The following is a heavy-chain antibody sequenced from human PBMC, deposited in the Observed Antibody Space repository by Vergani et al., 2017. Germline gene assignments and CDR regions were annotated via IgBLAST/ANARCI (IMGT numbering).Heavy chain of an antibody. V-gene: IGHV3-7*01. CDR1: GFTFSNYW. J-gene: IGHJ4*02. CDR2: IKQDGSEK. CDR3: ARSLDY. Sequence: EVQLVESGGGLVQPGGSLRLSCAAPGFTFSNYWMDWVRQAPGKGLEWVANIKQDGSEKFYVDSVKGRFTISRDNAKNSVYLQMNSLRAEDTAVYFCARSLDYWGQGTLVTVSS.